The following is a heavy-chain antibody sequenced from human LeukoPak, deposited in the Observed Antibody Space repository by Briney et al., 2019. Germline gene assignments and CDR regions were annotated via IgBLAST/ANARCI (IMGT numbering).Heavy chain of an antibody. V-gene: IGHV3-53*01. Sequence: GGSLRHSCAASGFTVSRNYMSWVRQSPGKGLYWVSVIFSSGSTYYADSVRGRFTISRDNSKNMLYLQMNSLRAEDTAVYYCARAFIVGATRWFDPWGQGTLVTVSS. D-gene: IGHD1-26*01. CDR3: ARAFIVGATRWFDP. CDR1: GFTVSRNY. J-gene: IGHJ5*02. CDR2: IFSSGST.